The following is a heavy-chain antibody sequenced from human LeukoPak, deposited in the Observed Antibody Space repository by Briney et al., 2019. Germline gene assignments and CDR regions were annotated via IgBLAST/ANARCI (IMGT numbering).Heavy chain of an antibody. Sequence: SETLSLTCTVSGGSISSYYWSWIRQPAGKGLEWIGRIYTSGSTNYNPSLKSRVTMSVDTSKNQFSLKLSSVTAADTAVYYCARVTMIFGVPPYYYYYMDVWGKGTTVTVSS. J-gene: IGHJ6*03. V-gene: IGHV4-4*07. CDR1: GGSISSYY. CDR3: ARVTMIFGVPPYYYYYMDV. CDR2: IYTSGST. D-gene: IGHD3-3*01.